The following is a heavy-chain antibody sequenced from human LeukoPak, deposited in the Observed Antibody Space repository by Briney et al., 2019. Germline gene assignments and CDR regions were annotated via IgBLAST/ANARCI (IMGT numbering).Heavy chain of an antibody. D-gene: IGHD2-15*01. CDR3: ARPRLEYCSGGSCFDAFDI. J-gene: IGHJ3*02. V-gene: IGHV3-48*01. CDR2: ISSSSSTT. Sequence: GGSLRPSCTASGFTFSSYSMNWVRQAPGKGLEWVSYISSSSSTTYYADSVKGRFTISRDNSKNTLFLQMNSLTAEDTAIYSCARPRLEYCSGGSCFDAFDIWGQGTMVTVSS. CDR1: GFTFSSYS.